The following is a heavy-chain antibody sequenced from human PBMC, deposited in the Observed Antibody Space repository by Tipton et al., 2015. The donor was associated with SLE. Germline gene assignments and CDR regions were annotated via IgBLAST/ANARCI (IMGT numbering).Heavy chain of an antibody. CDR1: GGSISSSSYY. V-gene: IGHV4-61*05. CDR2: IYDSGST. Sequence: TLSLTCTVSGGSISSSSYYWGWIRQPPGKGLEWIGYIYDSGSTSYNPSLKSRVTISEDTSKQQFSLKLSSLTAADTAVYYCARHAGDYAYFDSWGQGTLVTVSS. D-gene: IGHD4-17*01. J-gene: IGHJ4*02. CDR3: ARHAGDYAYFDS.